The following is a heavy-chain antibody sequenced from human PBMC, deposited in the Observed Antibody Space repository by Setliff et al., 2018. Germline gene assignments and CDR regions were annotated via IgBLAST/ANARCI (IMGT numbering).Heavy chain of an antibody. CDR2: IYYTTNG. Sequence: SETLSLTCTVPGDSISSGDDFWSWIRQPPGKGLEWIGSIYYTTNGHYNPSLKSRVTMPVDTSKNHFSLELTSVTAADTAVYYCARAPVGDRNGLFDSWGQGTLVTVSS. J-gene: IGHJ4*02. CDR3: ARAPVGDRNGLFDS. D-gene: IGHD6-19*01. V-gene: IGHV4-30-4*08. CDR1: GDSISSGDDF.